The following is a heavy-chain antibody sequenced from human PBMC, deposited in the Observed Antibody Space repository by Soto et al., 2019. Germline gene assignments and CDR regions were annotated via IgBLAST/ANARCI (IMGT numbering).Heavy chain of an antibody. CDR3: ARRAAYCSSTSCYKGEDYYYGMDV. CDR1: GYSFTSYW. D-gene: IGHD2-2*02. CDR2: IYPGDSDT. J-gene: IGHJ6*02. Sequence: GESLKISCKGSGYSFTSYWIGWVRQMPGKGLEWMGIIYPGDSDTRYSPSFQGQVTISADKSISTAYLQWSSLKASDTAMYYCARRAAYCSSTSCYKGEDYYYGMDVWGQGTTVTVS. V-gene: IGHV5-51*01.